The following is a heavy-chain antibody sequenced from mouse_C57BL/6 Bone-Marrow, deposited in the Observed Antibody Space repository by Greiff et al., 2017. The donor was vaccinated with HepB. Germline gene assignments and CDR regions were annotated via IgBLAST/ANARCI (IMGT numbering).Heavy chain of an antibody. CDR3: AGGRRLYYAMDY. CDR1: GYTFTDHT. CDR2: IYPRDGST. Sequence: QVQLQQSDAELVKPGASVKISCKVSGYTFTDHTIHWMKQRPEQGLEWIGYIYPRDGSTNYNEKFKSKATLTVDTSSSTAYMQLSSLTSEDSAVYYCAGGRRLYYAMDYWGQGTSVTVSS. J-gene: IGHJ4*01. V-gene: IGHV1-78*01.